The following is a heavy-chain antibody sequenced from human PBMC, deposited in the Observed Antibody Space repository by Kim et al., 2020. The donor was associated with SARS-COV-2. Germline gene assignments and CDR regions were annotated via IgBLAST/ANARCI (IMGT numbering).Heavy chain of an antibody. J-gene: IGHJ4*02. CDR1: GGSINSSSYY. D-gene: IGHD2-2*01. CDR2: IYYSGST. V-gene: IGHV4-39*01. Sequence: SETLSLTCTVSGGSINSSSYYWGWIRQPPGKGLEWIGSIYYSGSTYYNPSLKSRVTISVDTSKNQFSLKLSSVTAADTAVYYCARLGGCTSCPWYFDYWGQGTLVTVSS. CDR3: ARLGGCTSCPWYFDY.